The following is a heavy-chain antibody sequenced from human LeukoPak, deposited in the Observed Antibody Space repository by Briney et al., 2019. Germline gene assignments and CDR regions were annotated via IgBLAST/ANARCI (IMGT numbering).Heavy chain of an antibody. V-gene: IGHV1-8*01. CDR3: ARRRWFGGFDP. CDR1: GYTFTSYD. Sequence: GASVKVSCKASGYTFTSYDINWVRQATGQGLEWMGWMNPNSGNTGYAQKFQGRVTMTTDTSTSTAYMELRSLRSDDTAVYYCARRRWFGGFDPWGQGTLVTVSS. J-gene: IGHJ5*02. D-gene: IGHD3-10*01. CDR2: MNPNSGNT.